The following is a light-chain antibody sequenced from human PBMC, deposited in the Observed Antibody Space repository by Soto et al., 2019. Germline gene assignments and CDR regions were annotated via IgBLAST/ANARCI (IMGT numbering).Light chain of an antibody. CDR3: QEHGNWPRRT. CDR2: GAS. CDR1: QSVSSGY. J-gene: IGKJ3*01. V-gene: IGKV3-20*01. Sequence: EIVLTQSPGTLSLSPGDGATLSCRASQSVSSGYLAWYQQKPGQAPRLLIYGASRRATGIPDRFSGSGSGTDFTLSISRLEPEDFAVYYCQEHGNWPRRTFGPGTTVDI.